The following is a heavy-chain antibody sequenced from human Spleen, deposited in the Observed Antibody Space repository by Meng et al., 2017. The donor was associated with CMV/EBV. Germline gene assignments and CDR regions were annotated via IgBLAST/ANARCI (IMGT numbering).Heavy chain of an antibody. CDR2: IDYSGST. D-gene: IGHD4-17*01. J-gene: IGHJ4*02. CDR3: AKFDAYGDYVPVN. V-gene: IGHV4-30-4*01. CDR1: CGSSSSCDFT. Sequence: QGHPQEAGRVQAKPAQTMSRACTVACGSSSSCDFTWWWIRQAPGKGVEWIGYIDYSGSTYYNPYLKSRVTISVDTSKNQFSLKLSTVTAADTAVYSCAKFDAYGDYVPVNWGQGTLVTVSS.